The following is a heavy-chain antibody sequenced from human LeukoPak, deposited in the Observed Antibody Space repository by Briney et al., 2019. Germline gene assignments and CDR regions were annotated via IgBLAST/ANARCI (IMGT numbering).Heavy chain of an antibody. CDR1: GFTFSSYT. CDR3: ARDQARPMIVVVTPAGDAFDI. CDR2: ISSSNTYI. Sequence: GGSLRLSCAASGFTFSSYTMNWVRQAPGKGLEWVSSISSSNTYIYYADSVKGRFTISRDNAKNSLYLQMNSLRAEDTAVYYCARDQARPMIVVVTPAGDAFDIWGQGTMVTVSS. V-gene: IGHV3-21*04. J-gene: IGHJ3*02. D-gene: IGHD3-22*01.